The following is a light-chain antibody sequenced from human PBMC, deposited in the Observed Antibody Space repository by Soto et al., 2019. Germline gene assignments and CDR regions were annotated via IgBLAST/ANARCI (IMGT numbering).Light chain of an antibody. V-gene: IGLV2-14*01. CDR3: SSFTSSSTYV. Sequence: ALTQPAPVSGSSGQSITLSCTGTSRDVGFYNYVSWYQQHPGKALKLMIYDVNNRPSGISNRFSGSKSGNTASLTISGLQAEDEADYYCSSFTSSSTYVFGSGTKVNV. J-gene: IGLJ1*01. CDR2: DVN. CDR1: SRDVGFYNY.